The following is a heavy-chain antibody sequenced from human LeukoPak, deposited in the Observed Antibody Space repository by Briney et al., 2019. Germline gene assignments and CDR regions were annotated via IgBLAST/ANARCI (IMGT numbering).Heavy chain of an antibody. CDR2: ISYDGSNK. Sequence: PGRSLRLSCAASGFTFSSYGMHWVRQAPGKGLEWVAVISYDGSNKYYADSVKGRFTILRDNSKNTLYLQMNSLRAEDTAVYYCAKDRYYDSSGYPYYYGMDVWGQGTTVTVSS. CDR1: GFTFSSYG. V-gene: IGHV3-30*18. J-gene: IGHJ6*02. CDR3: AKDRYYDSSGYPYYYGMDV. D-gene: IGHD3-22*01.